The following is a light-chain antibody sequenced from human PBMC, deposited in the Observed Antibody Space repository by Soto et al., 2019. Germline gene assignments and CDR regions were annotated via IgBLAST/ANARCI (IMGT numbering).Light chain of an antibody. J-gene: IGKJ1*01. V-gene: IGKV3-20*01. CDR3: QQYGSSPPT. CDR1: QSVSNNY. Sequence: EIVLTQSQGTLSLSPGERATLSCRASQSVSNNYLAWYQRKPGQAPRLLIYGASYRATDIPGRFSGSGSGTDFTLTITRLEAEVFAVYYCQQYGSSPPTFGQGTKVEIK. CDR2: GAS.